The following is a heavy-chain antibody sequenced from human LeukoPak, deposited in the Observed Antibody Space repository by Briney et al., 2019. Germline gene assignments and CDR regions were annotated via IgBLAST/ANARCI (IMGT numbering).Heavy chain of an antibody. CDR3: ARADYDILTGYYNSFDY. CDR2: ISAYNGNT. V-gene: IGHV1-18*01. CDR1: GYTFTSYG. J-gene: IGHJ4*02. Sequence: GASVKVSCKASGYTFTSYGISWVRQAPGQGLEWMGWISAYNGNTNYAQKLQGRVTMTTDTSTSTAYMELSSLRSEDTAVYYCARADYDILTGYYNSFDYWGQGTLVTVSS. D-gene: IGHD3-9*01.